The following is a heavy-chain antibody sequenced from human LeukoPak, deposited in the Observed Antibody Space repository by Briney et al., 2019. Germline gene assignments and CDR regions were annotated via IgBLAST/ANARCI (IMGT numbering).Heavy chain of an antibody. J-gene: IGHJ3*02. D-gene: IGHD6-13*01. Sequence: PGGSLRLSCATSGFTFSSYSMNWVRQAPGRGLEWVSSISGSGTYMYYADSVKGRFTISRDNAKNSLYLQMNSLRAEDTAVYYCARDRDSSSWYVGGAFDIWGQGTMVTVSS. CDR1: GFTFSSYS. V-gene: IGHV3-21*01. CDR3: ARDRDSSSWYVGGAFDI. CDR2: ISGSGTYM.